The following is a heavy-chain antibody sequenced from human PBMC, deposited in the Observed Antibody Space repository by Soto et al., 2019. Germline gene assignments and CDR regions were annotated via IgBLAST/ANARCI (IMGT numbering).Heavy chain of an antibody. CDR3: AREVGVAAAVYFDY. J-gene: IGHJ4*02. V-gene: IGHV1-69*12. CDR2: IIPIFGTA. D-gene: IGHD6-13*01. Sequence: QVQLVQSGVEVKKPGSSVKVSCKASGGTFSSYAISWVRQAPGQGLEWMGGIIPIFGTANYAQKFQGRVTITADESTSTAYMELSSLRSDDTAVYYCAREVGVAAAVYFDYWGQGTLVTVSS. CDR1: GGTFSSYA.